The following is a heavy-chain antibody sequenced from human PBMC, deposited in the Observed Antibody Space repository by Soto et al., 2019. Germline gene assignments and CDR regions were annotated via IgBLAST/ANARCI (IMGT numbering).Heavy chain of an antibody. V-gene: IGHV3-30-3*01. CDR2: ISYDGSNK. Sequence: GGSLRLSCAASGFTFSSYAMHWVRQAPGKGLEWVAVISYDGSNKYYADSVKGRFTISRDNSKNTLYLQMNSLRAEDTAVYYCARELGRDGSAAVDEAFDIWGQGTMVTVSS. D-gene: IGHD2-15*01. CDR3: ARELGRDGSAAVDEAFDI. CDR1: GFTFSSYA. J-gene: IGHJ3*02.